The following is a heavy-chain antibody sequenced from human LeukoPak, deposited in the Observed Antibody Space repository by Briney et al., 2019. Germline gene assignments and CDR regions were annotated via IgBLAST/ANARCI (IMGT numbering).Heavy chain of an antibody. V-gene: IGHV1-3*01. Sequence: ASVKVSCKASGYTFTSYAMHWVRQAPGQRLEWMGWINAGNGNTKYSQKFQGGVTITRDTSASTAYMELSSLRSEDTAVYYCARDDSSSWYFDYWGQGTLVTVSS. CDR1: GYTFTSYA. D-gene: IGHD6-13*01. CDR2: INAGNGNT. CDR3: ARDDSSSWYFDY. J-gene: IGHJ4*02.